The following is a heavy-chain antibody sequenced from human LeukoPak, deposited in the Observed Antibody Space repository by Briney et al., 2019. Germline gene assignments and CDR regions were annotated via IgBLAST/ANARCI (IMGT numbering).Heavy chain of an antibody. CDR2: IRYDGSNK. V-gene: IGHV3-30*02. D-gene: IGHD3-3*01. CDR1: GFTFSSYG. CDR3: ATVKSQITIFGVVTDF. Sequence: GGSLRLSCAASGFTFSSYGMHWVRQAPGKGLEWVAFIRYDGSNKYYADSVKGRFTISRDNSKNTLYLQMNSLRAEDTAVYYCATVKSQITIFGVVTDFWGQGTLVTVSS. J-gene: IGHJ4*02.